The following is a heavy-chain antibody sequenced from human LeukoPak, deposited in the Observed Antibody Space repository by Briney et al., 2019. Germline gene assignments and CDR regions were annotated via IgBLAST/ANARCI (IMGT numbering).Heavy chain of an antibody. CDR1: GFTFSNYG. CDR2: ISYDGSNK. D-gene: IGHD3-10*01. V-gene: IGHV3-30*18. CDR3: AKDHMVRGVLALDF. Sequence: GGSLRLSCAASGFTFSNYGIHWVRQAPGKGLEWVAVISYDGSNKYYADSVKGRFTISRDNSKNTLYLQMNSLRAEDTAVCYCAKDHMVRGVLALDFWGQGTLVTVSS. J-gene: IGHJ4*02.